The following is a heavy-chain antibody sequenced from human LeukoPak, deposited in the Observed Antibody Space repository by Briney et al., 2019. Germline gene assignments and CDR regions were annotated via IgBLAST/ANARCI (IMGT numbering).Heavy chain of an antibody. V-gene: IGHV3-74*01. J-gene: IGHJ4*02. D-gene: IGHD4-11*01. CDR3: AKAVWSDYSNYFDY. CDR1: GFIFSVYW. CDR2: INRDGTGT. Sequence: PGGSLRLSCAPSGFIFSVYWFHWVRQTPGQGLVWVAAINRDGTGTSHADSVRGRFTVSRDNAKNTLYLQLNSLRADDTAVYYCAKAVWSDYSNYFDYWGQGTLVTVSS.